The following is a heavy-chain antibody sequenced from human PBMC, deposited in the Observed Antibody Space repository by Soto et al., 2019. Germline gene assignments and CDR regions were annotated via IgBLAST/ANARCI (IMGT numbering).Heavy chain of an antibody. CDR2: IHSDGSST. CDR3: ARGSGYYYEWFDP. V-gene: IGHV3-74*01. CDR1: GFTFSSYW. Sequence: GGSLRLAGAASGFTFSSYWMHWVRQAPGKGLVWVSRIHSDGSSTSSADSVKGRFTISRDNAKNTLYLQMNSLRADDTAVYYCARGSGYYYEWFDPWGQGTLVTVSS. D-gene: IGHD3-22*01. J-gene: IGHJ5*02.